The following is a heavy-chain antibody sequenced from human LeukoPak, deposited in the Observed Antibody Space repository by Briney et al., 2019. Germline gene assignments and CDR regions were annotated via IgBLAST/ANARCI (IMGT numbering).Heavy chain of an antibody. CDR2: IYPGESDT. CDR3: AITLRYSSSLSYYYYYGMDV. CDR1: GYSFTSYW. D-gene: IGHD6-13*01. V-gene: IGHV5-51*01. J-gene: IGHJ6*02. Sequence: GESLKISCKGSGYSFTSYWIGWVRQIPGKGLEWMGIIYPGESDTRYSPSFQGQVTISADKSISTAYLQWSSLKASDTAMYYCAITLRYSSSLSYYYYYGMDVWGQGTTVTVSS.